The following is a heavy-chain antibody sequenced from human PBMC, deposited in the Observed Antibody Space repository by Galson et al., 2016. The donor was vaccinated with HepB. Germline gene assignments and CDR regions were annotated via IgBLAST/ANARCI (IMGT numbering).Heavy chain of an antibody. V-gene: IGHV3-30*18. CDR3: AKDQGILRHFDWLTYDAFDM. D-gene: IGHD3-9*01. CDR1: GFTFSKYA. J-gene: IGHJ3*02. Sequence: SLRLSCAASGFTFSKYALHWVRQAPGKGLEWVAVISTNGISQNYEDSVKGRFTVYRDNSKNTVDLQMNSLRPEDTAVHYCAKDQGILRHFDWLTYDAFDMWGQGTMVTVSS. CDR2: ISTNGISQ.